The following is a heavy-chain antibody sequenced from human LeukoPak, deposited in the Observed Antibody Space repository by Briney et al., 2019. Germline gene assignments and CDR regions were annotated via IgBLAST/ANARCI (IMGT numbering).Heavy chain of an antibody. V-gene: IGHV5-51*01. J-gene: IGHJ4*02. D-gene: IGHD2-2*01. CDR1: GYSFTSYW. CDR2: IYPGDSDT. CDR3: ARQWGRYCSSTSCYADY. Sequence: GESLKISCKGYGYSFTSYWIGWVRQMPGKGLEWMGIIYPGDSDTRYSPSFQGQVTISADKSISTAYLQWSSLKASDAAMYYCARQWGRYCSSTSCYADYWGQGTLVTVSS.